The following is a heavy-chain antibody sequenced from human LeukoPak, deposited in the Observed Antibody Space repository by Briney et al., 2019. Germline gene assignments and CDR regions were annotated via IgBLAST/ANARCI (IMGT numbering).Heavy chain of an antibody. V-gene: IGHV4-39*07. CDR1: GGSISSSSYY. J-gene: IGHJ4*02. D-gene: IGHD1-26*01. CDR3: ARAPYSGSYWNFDY. CDR2: IYYSGST. Sequence: SETLSLTCTVSGGSISSSSYYWGWIRQPPGKGLEWIGSIYYSGSTYYNPSLKSRVTISVDTSKNQFSLKLSSVTAADTAVYYCARAPYSGSYWNFDYWGQGTLVTVSS.